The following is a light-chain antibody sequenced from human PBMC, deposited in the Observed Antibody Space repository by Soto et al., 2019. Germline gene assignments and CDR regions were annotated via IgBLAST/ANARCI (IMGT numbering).Light chain of an antibody. Sequence: QSALTQPRSVSGSPGQSVTIPCTGTSSDVGRYNLVSWYQQHPGEVPKLIMYDVSQRPCGVPDRFSGSKSGDTASLTISGLQGDDAADFYCCSYAGSFIWLFGGGTKLTVL. CDR3: CSYAGSFIWL. CDR2: DVS. J-gene: IGLJ3*02. CDR1: SSDVGRYNL. V-gene: IGLV2-11*01.